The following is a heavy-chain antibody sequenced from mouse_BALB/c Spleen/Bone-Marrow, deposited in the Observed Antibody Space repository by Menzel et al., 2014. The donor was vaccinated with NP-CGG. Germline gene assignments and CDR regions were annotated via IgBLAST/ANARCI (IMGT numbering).Heavy chain of an antibody. D-gene: IGHD1-2*01. V-gene: IGHV1-54*03. CDR3: SRQTATFFVF. CDR2: INPGSGGT. J-gene: IGHJ2*01. Sequence: VELMESGAELVRPGASVKVSCKASGYAFTNYLIEWVKQRPGQGLEWIGVINPGSGGTNYNEKFKDKATLTADESSSTAYMQLISLTSDDSAVYFCSRQTATFFVFWNQGTTPTVSS. CDR1: GYAFTNYL.